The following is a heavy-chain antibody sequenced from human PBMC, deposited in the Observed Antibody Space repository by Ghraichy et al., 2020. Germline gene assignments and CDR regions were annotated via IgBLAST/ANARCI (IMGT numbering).Heavy chain of an antibody. CDR1: GFTFSSHW. V-gene: IGHV3-7*02. D-gene: IGHD6-19*01. Sequence: GSLRLSCAASGFTFSSHWMHWVREAPGEALEWVATITQDGSEKHFLDSVKGRFTISRDNAKSSLDLQMNSLRVEDTAVYYCVRGAGYYFDYWGQGTLVTVSS. CDR3: VRGAGYYFDY. CDR2: ITQDGSEK. J-gene: IGHJ4*02.